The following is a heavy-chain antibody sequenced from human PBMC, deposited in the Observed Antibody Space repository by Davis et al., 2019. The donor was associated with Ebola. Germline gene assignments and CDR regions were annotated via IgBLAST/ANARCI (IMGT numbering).Heavy chain of an antibody. CDR3: ARAARVGAARRNWFDP. CDR2: INPKSDVT. J-gene: IGHJ5*02. Sequence: ASVKVSCKASGYTFTDYYIHWVRQAPGQGLEWMGRINPKSDVTTYAQKFQGRVTMTRDTSINTAYMELSRLRSDDTAVYYCARAARVGAARRNWFDPWGQGTLVTVSS. D-gene: IGHD6-13*01. CDR1: GYTFTDYY. V-gene: IGHV1-2*06.